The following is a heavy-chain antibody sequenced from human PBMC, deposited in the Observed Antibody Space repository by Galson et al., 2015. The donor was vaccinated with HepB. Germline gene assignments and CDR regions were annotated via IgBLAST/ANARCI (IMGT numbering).Heavy chain of an antibody. CDR2: IIPILGIA. D-gene: IGHD5-12*01. Sequence: SVKVSCKASGGTFSSYTISWVRQAPGQGLEWMGRIIPILGIANYAQKFQGRVTITADKSTSTAYMELSSLRSEDTAVYYCARGNRLATPRPGFDYWGQGTLVTVSS. V-gene: IGHV1-69*02. CDR1: GGTFSSYT. J-gene: IGHJ4*02. CDR3: ARGNRLATPRPGFDY.